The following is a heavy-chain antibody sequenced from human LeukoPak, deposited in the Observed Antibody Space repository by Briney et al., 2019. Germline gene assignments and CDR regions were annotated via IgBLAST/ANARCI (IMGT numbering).Heavy chain of an antibody. CDR2: IYYNGRT. CDR3: ARQPGDYLDY. D-gene: IGHD4-17*01. V-gene: IGHV4-39*01. CDR1: GGSIRGSNYY. J-gene: IGHJ4*02. Sequence: PSETLSLTCGVSGGSIRGSNYYWDWIRQPPGKGPEWIGSIYYNGRTEYNPALKSRATISVDTSKNHFSLTLRSVTAADTAIYHCARQPGDYLDYWGRGTLVTVSS.